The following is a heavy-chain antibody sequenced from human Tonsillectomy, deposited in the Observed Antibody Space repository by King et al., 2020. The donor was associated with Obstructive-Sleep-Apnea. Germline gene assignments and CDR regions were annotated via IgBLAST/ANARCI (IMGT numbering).Heavy chain of an antibody. Sequence: VQLVESGGGVVQPGRSLRLSCAASGFTFSAYGMHWVRQAPGTGLEWVAVISLDGNEKYYAHTVKGRFTISRDNSKNTLYLQMNSLRAEDTALYSCARDPRFRKPLSGFDYWGQGTLVTVSS. J-gene: IGHJ4*02. CDR3: ARDPRFRKPLSGFDY. V-gene: IGHV3-30*03. CDR1: GFTFSAYG. CDR2: ISLDGNEK. D-gene: IGHD1-14*01.